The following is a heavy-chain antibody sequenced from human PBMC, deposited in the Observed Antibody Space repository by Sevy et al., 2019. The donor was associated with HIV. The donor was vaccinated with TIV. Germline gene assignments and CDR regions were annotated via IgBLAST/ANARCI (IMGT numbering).Heavy chain of an antibody. V-gene: IGHV3-15*01. CDR3: IKDPGYRGYDEEVRNYYSYGMDV. D-gene: IGHD5-12*01. J-gene: IGHJ6*02. CDR2: IKSEIDGGAI. CDR1: GFTFSSAW. Sequence: GGSLRLSCAASGFTFSSAWMSWVRQAPGKGLEWVGRIKSEIDGGAIDYAAPVKGRFSITRKDSKNTVYLQMNRRKTEDTAVYYCIKDPGYRGYDEEVRNYYSYGMDVWGQGTTVTVSS.